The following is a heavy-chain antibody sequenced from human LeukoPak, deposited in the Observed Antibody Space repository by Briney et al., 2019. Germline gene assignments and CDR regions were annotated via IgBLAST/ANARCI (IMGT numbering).Heavy chain of an antibody. CDR2: ISWNSGSI. D-gene: IGHD6-19*01. J-gene: IGHJ4*02. Sequence: GGSLRLSCAASGFTFDDYAMHWVRQAPGKGLEWVSGISWNSGSIGYADSVKGRFTISRDNAKNSLYLQMNSLRAEDTALYYCSKDIGRYRSRSDAPDCWGQGTLVTVSS. CDR1: GFTFDDYA. V-gene: IGHV3-9*01. CDR3: SKDIGRYRSRSDAPDC.